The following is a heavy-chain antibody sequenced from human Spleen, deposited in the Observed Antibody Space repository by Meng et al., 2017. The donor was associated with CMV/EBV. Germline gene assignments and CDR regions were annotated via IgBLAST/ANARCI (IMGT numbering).Heavy chain of an antibody. CDR2: IIPLFVTT. Sequence: ASVKVSCKASGGAFSNYDIIWVRQAPGQGLEWMGGIIPLFVTTHYAQKFQGRVTMTRSTSINTVYMEVSSLRPEDTAVYYCARVRFLEWSYAMDVWGQGTTVTVSS. V-gene: IGHV1-8*01. D-gene: IGHD3-3*01. CDR1: GGAFSNYD. CDR3: ARVRFLEWSYAMDV. J-gene: IGHJ6*02.